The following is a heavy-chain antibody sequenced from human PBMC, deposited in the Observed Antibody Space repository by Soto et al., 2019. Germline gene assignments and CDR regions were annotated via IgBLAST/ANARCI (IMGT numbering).Heavy chain of an antibody. V-gene: IGHV4-39*01. J-gene: IGHJ4*02. CDR3: ARQRTTVVNKAYFDH. D-gene: IGHD4-17*01. Sequence: SETLSLTCTVSGGSITISSYYLGWIRQPPGKGLEWIGGIYYSGSSYYNPSLKSRVTMSVDTSKNQFSLTLNSVTAADAAVYYCARQRTTVVNKAYFDHWGQGTLVTVSS. CDR1: GGSITISSYY. CDR2: IYYSGSS.